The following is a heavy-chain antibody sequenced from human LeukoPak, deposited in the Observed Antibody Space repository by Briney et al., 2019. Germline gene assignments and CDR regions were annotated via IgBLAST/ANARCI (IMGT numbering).Heavy chain of an antibody. V-gene: IGHV4-39*01. D-gene: IGHD6-6*01. CDR3: ARLGGSSHRRYYFDY. CDR1: GGSISSYY. CDR2: IYYSGST. Sequence: PSETLSLTCTVSGGSISSYYWGWIRQPPGKGLEWIGSIYYSGSTYYNPSLKSRVTISVDTSKNQFSLKLSSVTAADTAVYYCARLGGSSHRRYYFDYWGQGTLVTVSS. J-gene: IGHJ4*02.